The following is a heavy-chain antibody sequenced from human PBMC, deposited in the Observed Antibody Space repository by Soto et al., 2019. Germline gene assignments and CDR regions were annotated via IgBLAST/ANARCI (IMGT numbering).Heavy chain of an antibody. D-gene: IGHD2-21*02. CDR3: AKETRSRAVTATRVNGMDV. V-gene: IGHV3-30*18. J-gene: IGHJ6*02. CDR2: ISHDGSNQ. Sequence: GGSLRLSCAPSGFSFSDFGMHWVRPAPGKGLEWVAAISHDGSNQYYGDSVKGRFSISRDHSNNRLYLQMNNLKVEDSAIYFCAKETRSRAVTATRVNGMDVWGQGTTVTVSS. CDR1: GFSFSDFG.